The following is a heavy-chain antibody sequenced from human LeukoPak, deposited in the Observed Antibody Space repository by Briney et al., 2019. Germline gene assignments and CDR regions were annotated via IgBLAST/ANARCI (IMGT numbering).Heavy chain of an antibody. CDR1: GFTFSSYW. V-gene: IGHV3-74*01. J-gene: IGHJ3*02. CDR3: ARYSSSWHAFDI. D-gene: IGHD6-13*01. CDR2: INSDGSST. Sequence: GGSLRLSCAASGFTFSSYWIHWVRQAPGKGLVWVSRINSDGSSTRYADSVKGRFTISRDNAKNTVYLQMDSLRAEDTAVYFCARYSSSWHAFDIWGQGTLVTVSS.